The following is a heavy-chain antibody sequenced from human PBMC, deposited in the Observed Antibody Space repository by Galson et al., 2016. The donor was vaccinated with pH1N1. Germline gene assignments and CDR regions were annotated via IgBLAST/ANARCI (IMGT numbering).Heavy chain of an antibody. Sequence: SCAASGFTLSSYWMSWVRQAPGKGLEWVANMNQDGNKKYFVDSVKGRFTISRDYSKNSLYLQMNSLSAEDTAVYYCAREIAAAGSYWGQGTLVTVSS. CDR2: MNQDGNKK. CDR3: AREIAAAGSY. D-gene: IGHD6-25*01. CDR1: GFTLSSYW. V-gene: IGHV3-7*01. J-gene: IGHJ4*02.